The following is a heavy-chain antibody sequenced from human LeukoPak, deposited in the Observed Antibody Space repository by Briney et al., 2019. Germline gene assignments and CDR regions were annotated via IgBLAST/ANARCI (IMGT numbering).Heavy chain of an antibody. CDR1: GGSISSGSYY. V-gene: IGHV4-61*02. CDR2: IYTSGST. CDR3: ARDNLQYCSGGSCNNWFDP. D-gene: IGHD2-15*01. J-gene: IGHJ5*02. Sequence: SETLSLTCTVSGGSISSGSYYWSWIRRPAGKGLEWIGRIYTSGSTNYNPSLKSRVTISVDTSKNQFSLKLSSVTAADTAVYYCARDNLQYCSGGSCNNWFDPWGQETLVTVSS.